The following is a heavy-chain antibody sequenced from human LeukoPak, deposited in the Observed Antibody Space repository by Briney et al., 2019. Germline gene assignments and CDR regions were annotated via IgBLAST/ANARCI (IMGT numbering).Heavy chain of an antibody. D-gene: IGHD6-13*01. CDR1: GGSISSSSYY. V-gene: IGHV4-39*01. Sequence: SETQSLTCTVSGGSISSSSYYWGWIRQPPGKGLEWIGSIYYSGSTYYNPSLKSRVTISVDTSKNQFSLKLSSVTAADTAVYYCASLPLTAAGYYFDYWGQGTLVTVSS. CDR3: ASLPLTAAGYYFDY. J-gene: IGHJ4*02. CDR2: IYYSGST.